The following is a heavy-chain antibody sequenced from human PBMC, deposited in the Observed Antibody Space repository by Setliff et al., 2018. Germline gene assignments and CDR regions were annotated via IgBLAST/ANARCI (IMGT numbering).Heavy chain of an antibody. J-gene: IGHJ6*02. CDR1: GFTFSNYG. CDR2: IWNDGSSK. CDR3: ARNWVTAQHYYYGMDA. Sequence: SCVASGFTFSNYGMHWVRQAPGKGLEWVALIWNDGSSKFYGDSVKGRFTISRDNSKNTLYLQMDSLRAEDTAVYYCARNWVTAQHYYYGMDAWGQGTTVTVS. D-gene: IGHD2-21*02. V-gene: IGHV3-33*01.